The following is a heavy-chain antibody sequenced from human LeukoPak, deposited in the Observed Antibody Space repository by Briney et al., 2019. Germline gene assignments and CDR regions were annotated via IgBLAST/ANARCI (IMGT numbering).Heavy chain of an antibody. CDR1: GYIFITYK. CDR2: INAGNDNK. V-gene: IGHV1-3*01. Sequence: GTSVKVSCKASGYIFITYKIHWVRQAPGQGLEWIGWINAGNDNKIYSQKFQGRVTITRDTSASTVHMELSSLRSEDTAVYYCASENWFDPWGQGTLVTVSS. CDR3: ASENWFDP. J-gene: IGHJ5*02.